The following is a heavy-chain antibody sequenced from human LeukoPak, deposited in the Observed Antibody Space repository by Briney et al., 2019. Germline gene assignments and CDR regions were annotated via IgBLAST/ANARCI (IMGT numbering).Heavy chain of an antibody. CDR3: AGNYYDSSGYYVDY. J-gene: IGHJ4*02. Sequence: SETLSLTCTVSGGSISSYYWSWIRQPAGKGLEWIGRIYTSGSTNYNPSLKSRVTMSVDTSKNQFSLKLSSVTAADTAVYYCAGNYYDSSGYYVDYWGQGTLVTVSS. CDR2: IYTSGST. CDR1: GGSISSYY. V-gene: IGHV4-4*07. D-gene: IGHD3-22*01.